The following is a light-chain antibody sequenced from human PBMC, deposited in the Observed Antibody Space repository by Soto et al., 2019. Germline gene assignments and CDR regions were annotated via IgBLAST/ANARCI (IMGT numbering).Light chain of an antibody. CDR2: DVS. V-gene: IGLV2-14*01. Sequence: QSALTQPASVSGSPGQSITISCTGTSSDVGGYNYVSWYQPHPGKAPKLMIYDVSNRPSGVSNRFSGSKSRNTASLTISCLQAEDEADYYCSSYTSSSTRVFGTGTKLTVL. J-gene: IGLJ1*01. CDR1: SSDVGGYNY. CDR3: SSYTSSSTRV.